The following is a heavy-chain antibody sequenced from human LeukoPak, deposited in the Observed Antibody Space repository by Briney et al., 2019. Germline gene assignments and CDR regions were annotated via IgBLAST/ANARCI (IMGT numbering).Heavy chain of an antibody. J-gene: IGHJ4*02. Sequence: GASVKVSCKTSGYTFTDYLMHWVRQAPGQGLEWMGWINLDSGGTKYAQRFQGRVTMTRDTSISTAYMDLSRLRSDDTAVYYCAGDLSTSATWEFDYWGQGTLVTVSS. CDR2: INLDSGGT. CDR3: AGDLSTSATWEFDY. V-gene: IGHV1-2*02. CDR1: GYTFTDYL. D-gene: IGHD6-25*01.